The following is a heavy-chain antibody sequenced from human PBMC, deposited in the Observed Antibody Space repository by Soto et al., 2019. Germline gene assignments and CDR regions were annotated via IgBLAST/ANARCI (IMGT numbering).Heavy chain of an antibody. J-gene: IGHJ4*02. CDR1: EFTFSSYA. CDR3: ARDYDSSL. V-gene: IGHV3-30-3*01. Sequence: QVQLVESGGGVVQPGRSLRLSCAASEFTFSSYAMHWVRQAPGKGLEWVAVISYDGSNKYYADSVKGRFTISRDNSKNTLYLQMNSLRAEDTAVYYCARDYDSSLWGQGTLVTVSS. D-gene: IGHD3-22*01. CDR2: ISYDGSNK.